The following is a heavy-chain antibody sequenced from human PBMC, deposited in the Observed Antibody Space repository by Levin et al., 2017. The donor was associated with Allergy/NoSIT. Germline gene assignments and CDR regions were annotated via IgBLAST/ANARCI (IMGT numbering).Heavy chain of an antibody. V-gene: IGHV4-34*01. J-gene: IGHJ3*02. CDR2: ISHRGFT. CDR1: GGSFGGYY. D-gene: IGHD4-17*01. Sequence: SQTLSLTCAVYGGSFGGYYWSWIRQSPGKGLEWIGEISHRGFTTYNPSLESRVTMSVDTSRNQFSVRLNSVTAADTAMYFCAVFSLRYGAFDIWGQGTMVTVSS. CDR3: AVFSLRYGAFDI.